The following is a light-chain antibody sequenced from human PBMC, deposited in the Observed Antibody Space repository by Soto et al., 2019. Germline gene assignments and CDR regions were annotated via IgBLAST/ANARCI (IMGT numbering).Light chain of an antibody. J-gene: IGKJ3*01. Sequence: DIQMTQSPSTMSASVGDRVTITCRASQSIGSSLAWYQQKPGKAPKLLIYGASSLESAAPSSFSGSGSGTEFSLTISSLHPDYFGTYYCQHYNSFLGPGTIVDIK. CDR1: QSIGSS. CDR3: QHYNSF. V-gene: IGKV1-5*03. CDR2: GAS.